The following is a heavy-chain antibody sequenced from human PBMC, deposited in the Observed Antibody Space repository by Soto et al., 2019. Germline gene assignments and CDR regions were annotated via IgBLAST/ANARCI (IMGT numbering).Heavy chain of an antibody. Sequence: EVQLVETGGGLSQPGGSLRLSCTVSGFSVTNSYINWVRQAPGKGLEWVSILYSSGTTYYADSVRGRFTVSRDDSKNTLFLHMNSLRADDTAVYYCARDWSKFSYNYPYYYAMDAWGQGTTVTVSS. CDR1: GFSVTNSY. V-gene: IGHV3-53*02. D-gene: IGHD5-18*01. J-gene: IGHJ6*02. CDR2: LYSSGTT. CDR3: ARDWSKFSYNYPYYYAMDA.